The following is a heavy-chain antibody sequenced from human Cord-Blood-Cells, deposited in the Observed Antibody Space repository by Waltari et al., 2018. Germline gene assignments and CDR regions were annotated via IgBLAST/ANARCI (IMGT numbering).Heavy chain of an antibody. D-gene: IGHD3-10*01. CDR1: GGSISSYY. J-gene: IGHJ4*02. V-gene: IGHV4-59*01. CDR2: IYYSGST. Sequence: QVQLQESGPGLVKPSETLSLTCTVPGGSISSYYRSWIRQPPGKGLEWIGYIYYSGSTNYNPSLKSRVTISVDTSKNQFSLKLSSVTAADTAVYYCARTNPRGYYYGSGSYYYFDYWGQGTLVTVSS. CDR3: ARTNPRGYYYGSGSYYYFDY.